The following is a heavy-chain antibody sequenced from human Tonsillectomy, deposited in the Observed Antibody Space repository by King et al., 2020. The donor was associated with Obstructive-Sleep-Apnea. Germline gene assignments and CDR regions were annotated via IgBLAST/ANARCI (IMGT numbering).Heavy chain of an antibody. D-gene: IGHD6-13*01. CDR2: IKQDGSEN. CDR1: GFTFISYW. V-gene: IGHV3-7*01. J-gene: IGHJ4*02. CDR3: ARDTAGTGLDY. Sequence: VQLVESGGGLVQPGGSLRLSCAASGFTFISYWMSWVRQAPGKGLEWVANIKQDGSENYYVDSVKGRFTISSDNAKNSLYLQMNSLRAEDTAVYYCARDTAGTGLDYWGQGTLVTVSS.